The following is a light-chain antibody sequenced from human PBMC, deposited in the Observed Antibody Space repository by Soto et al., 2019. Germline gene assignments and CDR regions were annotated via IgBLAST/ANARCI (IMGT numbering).Light chain of an antibody. J-gene: IGLJ1*01. Sequence: QSVLTQPASVSGSPGQSITISCTGTSSDVVGYNYVSWYQQHPGKAPKLLIYDVSNRPSGVSNRFSGSKSGNTASLTISGLQAEDEADYYCSSYTSSSTLNVFGTGTKVTVI. V-gene: IGLV2-14*01. CDR2: DVS. CDR1: SSDVVGYNY. CDR3: SSYTSSSTLNV.